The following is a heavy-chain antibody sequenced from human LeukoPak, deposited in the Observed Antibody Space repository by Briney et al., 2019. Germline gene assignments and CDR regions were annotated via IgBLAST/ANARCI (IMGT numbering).Heavy chain of an antibody. Sequence: SETLSLTCTVSGGSISSYYWSWIRQPPGKGLEWIGYIYTSGSTNYNPSLKRRVTISVDTSKNQFSLKLSSVTAADTAVYYCASSMISSAIDYWGQGTLVTVSS. CDR2: IYTSGST. V-gene: IGHV4-4*09. J-gene: IGHJ4*02. D-gene: IGHD3-22*01. CDR1: GGSISSYY. CDR3: ASSMISSAIDY.